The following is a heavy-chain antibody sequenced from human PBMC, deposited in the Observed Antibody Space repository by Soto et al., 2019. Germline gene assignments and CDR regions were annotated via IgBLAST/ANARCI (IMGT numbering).Heavy chain of an antibody. CDR3: ARGGQQLKAPVDY. D-gene: IGHD6-13*01. CDR2: INPSGGST. CDR1: GXTFASYY. J-gene: IGHJ4*02. Sequence: ASVKVSCKASGXTFASYYMHWGRQALGQGLEWMGIINPSGGSTSYAQKFQGRVTMTRDTSTSTVYMELSSLRSEDTAVYYWARGGQQLKAPVDYWGQGTLVTVSS. V-gene: IGHV1-46*01.